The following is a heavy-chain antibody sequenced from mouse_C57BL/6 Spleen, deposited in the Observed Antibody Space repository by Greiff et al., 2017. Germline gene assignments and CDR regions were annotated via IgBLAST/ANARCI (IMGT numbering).Heavy chain of an antibody. CDR3: TRDQGTTVVATDYAMDD. CDR2: ISSGGDYI. J-gene: IGHJ4*01. Sequence: EVKLVESGEGLVKPGGSLKLSCAASGFTFSSYAMSWVRQTPEKRLEWVAYISSGGDYIYYADTVKGRFTISRDNARNTLYLQMSSLKSEDTAMYYCTRDQGTTVVATDYAMDDWGQGTSVTVAS. D-gene: IGHD1-1*01. V-gene: IGHV5-9-1*02. CDR1: GFTFSSYA.